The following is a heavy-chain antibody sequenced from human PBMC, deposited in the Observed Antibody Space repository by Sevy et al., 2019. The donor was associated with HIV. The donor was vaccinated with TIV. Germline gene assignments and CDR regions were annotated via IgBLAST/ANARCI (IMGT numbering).Heavy chain of an antibody. J-gene: IGHJ4*02. Sequence: GESLKISCAASGFTFSDHYMDWVRQAPGKGLEWVGRTRNKANSYTTEYAASVKGRFTISRDDSKNSLYLQMNSLKTEDTAVYYCASQSLWNYFDYWGQGTLVTVSS. CDR3: ASQSLWNYFDY. CDR2: TRNKANSYTT. D-gene: IGHD3-10*01. CDR1: GFTFSDHY. V-gene: IGHV3-72*01.